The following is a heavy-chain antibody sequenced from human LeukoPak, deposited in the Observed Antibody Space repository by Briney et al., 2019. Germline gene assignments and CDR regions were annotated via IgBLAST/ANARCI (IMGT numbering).Heavy chain of an antibody. V-gene: IGHV4-59*08. Sequence: SQTRSFTCTVSGGSISSYYWSWIRKPPGKALECIGYIYYSGSTNYNPSLKSRVTISVDTSKNQFSLKLSSVTAADTAVYYCARHGLSGGMDVWGQGTTVTVSS. D-gene: IGHD3-10*01. J-gene: IGHJ6*02. CDR1: GGSISSYY. CDR2: IYYSGST. CDR3: ARHGLSGGMDV.